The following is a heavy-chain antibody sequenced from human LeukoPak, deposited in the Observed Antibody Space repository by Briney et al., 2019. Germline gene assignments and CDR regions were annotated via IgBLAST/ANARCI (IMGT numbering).Heavy chain of an antibody. CDR1: GGXISSGGYY. D-gene: IGHD6-6*01. CDR3: ARSSSDAFDI. Sequence: SETLSLTCTVSGGXISSGGYYWSWIRQHPGKGLEWIGYIYYSGSTYYNPSLKSRVTISVDTSKNQFSLKLSSVTAADTAVYYCARSSSDAFDIWGQGTMVTVSS. J-gene: IGHJ3*02. V-gene: IGHV4-31*03. CDR2: IYYSGST.